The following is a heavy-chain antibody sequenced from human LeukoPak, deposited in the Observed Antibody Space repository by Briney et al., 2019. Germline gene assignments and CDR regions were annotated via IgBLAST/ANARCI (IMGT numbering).Heavy chain of an antibody. D-gene: IGHD4-17*01. CDR3: ATASTVTTERGSVVRAFDI. CDR1: GYTFTSYD. CDR2: MNPNSGNT. J-gene: IGHJ3*02. V-gene: IGHV1-8*01. Sequence: ASVKVSCKASGYTFTSYDINWVRQATGQGLGWMGWMNPNSGNTGYAQKFQGRVTMTRNTSISTAYMELSSLRSEDTAVYYCATASTVTTERGSVVRAFDIWGQGTMVTVSS.